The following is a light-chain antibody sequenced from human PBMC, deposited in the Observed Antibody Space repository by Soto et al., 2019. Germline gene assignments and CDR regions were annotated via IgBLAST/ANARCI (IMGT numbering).Light chain of an antibody. CDR1: SSDVGGYNY. J-gene: IGLJ1*01. CDR3: SSYTSSSTRV. Sequence: QSALTQPASVSGSPGQSITISCTGTSSDVGGYNYVSWYQQNPGKAPKLMIYDVNNRPSGVSYRFSGSKSGNTASLTISGLQAEDEADYYCSSYTSSSTRVFGTGTKVTAL. V-gene: IGLV2-14*01. CDR2: DVN.